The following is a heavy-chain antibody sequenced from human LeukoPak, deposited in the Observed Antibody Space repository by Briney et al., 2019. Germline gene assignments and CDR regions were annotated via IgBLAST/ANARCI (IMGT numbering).Heavy chain of an antibody. CDR3: ARAEGTSYYYYGMDV. J-gene: IGHJ6*02. CDR1: GFTVSSNY. V-gene: IGHV3-66*01. CDR2: IYSGGST. D-gene: IGHD2-2*01. Sequence: GGSLSLSGAASGFTVSSNYMSWVGQAPGRGLEWVSVIYSGGSTYYADSVKGRFTISRDNSKNTLYLQMNSLRAEDTAVYYCARAEGTSYYYYGMDVWGQGTTVTVSS.